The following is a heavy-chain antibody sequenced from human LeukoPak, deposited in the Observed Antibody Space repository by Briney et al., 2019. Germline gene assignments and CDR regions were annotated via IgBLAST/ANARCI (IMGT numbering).Heavy chain of an antibody. D-gene: IGHD5-24*01. CDR2: IKQDGSEK. CDR1: GFTFSSYW. J-gene: IGHJ4*02. CDR3: ARVDEVEMATIAPFDY. Sequence: AGGSLRLSCAASGFTFSSYWMGWVRQAPGKGLEWVANIKQDGSEKYYVDSVKGRFTISRDNAKNSLYLQMNSLRAEDTAVYYCARVDEVEMATIAPFDYWGQGTLVTVSS. V-gene: IGHV3-7*01.